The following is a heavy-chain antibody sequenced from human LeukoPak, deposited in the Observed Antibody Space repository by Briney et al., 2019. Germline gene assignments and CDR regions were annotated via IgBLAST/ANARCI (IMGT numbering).Heavy chain of an antibody. CDR1: GYTFNSKG. V-gene: IGHV1-18*01. CDR3: ARDPTFLEWTYDY. CDR2: ISAYNGNT. D-gene: IGHD3-3*01. J-gene: IGHJ4*02. Sequence: GSVKDSFMACGYTFNSKGISWVRQAPGQGLEWMGWISAYNGNTNYAQKLQGRVTMTTDTSTSTAYMELRSLRSDDTAVYYCARDPTFLEWTYDYWGQGTLVTVSS.